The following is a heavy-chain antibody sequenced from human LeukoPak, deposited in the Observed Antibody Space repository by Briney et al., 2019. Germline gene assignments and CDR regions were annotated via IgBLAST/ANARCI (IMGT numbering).Heavy chain of an antibody. CDR1: GFTFSSYA. V-gene: IGHV3-30-3*01. J-gene: IGHJ4*02. Sequence: PGRSLRLSCAASGFTFSSYAMHWVRQAPGKGLEWVAVISYDGSNKYYADSVKGRFTISRDNSKNTLYLQMNSLRAEDTAVYYCARDVYYYDSSGYYLFDYWGQGTLVTVSS. CDR2: ISYDGSNK. CDR3: ARDVYYYDSSGYYLFDY. D-gene: IGHD3-22*01.